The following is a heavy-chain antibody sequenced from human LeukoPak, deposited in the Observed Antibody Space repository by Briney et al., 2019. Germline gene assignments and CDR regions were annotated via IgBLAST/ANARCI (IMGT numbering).Heavy chain of an antibody. CDR1: GGSFIGYY. J-gene: IGHJ5*02. CDR2: IYTSGST. CDR3: ARQVEIATTSHWFDP. Sequence: AALSLPCAVSGGSFIGYYWSWIRQPPGKGLEWIGYIYTSGSTNYNPSLKSRVTISVDTSKNQFSLKLSSVTAADTAVYYCARQVEIATTSHWFDPWGQGTLVTVSS. V-gene: IGHV4-4*09. D-gene: IGHD5-24*01.